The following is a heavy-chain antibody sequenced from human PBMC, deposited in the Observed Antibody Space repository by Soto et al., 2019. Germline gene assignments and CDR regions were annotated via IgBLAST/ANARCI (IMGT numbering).Heavy chain of an antibody. J-gene: IGHJ6*02. CDR2: ISGSGGST. V-gene: IGHV3-23*01. CDR1: GFTFSSYA. CDR3: AKETVDVLRYFDWLLDGGRFYYYGMDV. D-gene: IGHD3-9*01. Sequence: GGSLRLSCAASGFTFSSYAMSWVRQSPGKGLEWVSAISGSGGSTYYADSVKGRFTISRDNSKNTLYLQMNSLRAEDTAVYYCAKETVDVLRYFDWLLDGGRFYYYGMDVWGQGTTVTVSS.